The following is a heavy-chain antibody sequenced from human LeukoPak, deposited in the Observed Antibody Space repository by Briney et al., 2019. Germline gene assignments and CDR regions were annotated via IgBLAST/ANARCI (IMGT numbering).Heavy chain of an antibody. CDR2: INPNSGGT. D-gene: IGHD2-21*02. V-gene: IGHV1-2*02. CDR1: AYTFTGYY. CDR3: ARYSYCGGDCYTFDY. J-gene: IGHJ4*02. Sequence: ASVKVSCKTSAYTFTGYYVHWVRQAPGQGPEWMGWINPNSGGTNYAQKFQGRVTMTRDTSISTAYMELSGLRSDDSAAYYCARYSYCGGDCYTFDYWGQGTLVTVSS.